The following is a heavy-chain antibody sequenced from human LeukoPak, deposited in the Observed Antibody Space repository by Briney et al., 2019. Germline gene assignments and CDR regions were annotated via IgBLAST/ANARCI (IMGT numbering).Heavy chain of an antibody. Sequence: PSETLSLTCAVYGGSFSGYYWSWIRQPPGKGLEWIGEINHSGSTNYNPSLKSRVTISVDTSKNQFSLKLSSVTAADTAVYYCARGPVAYCSSTSCYTLETYYYYGMDVWGKETTVTVSS. J-gene: IGHJ6*04. CDR2: INHSGST. CDR1: GGSFSGYY. CDR3: ARGPVAYCSSTSCYTLETYYYYGMDV. V-gene: IGHV4-34*01. D-gene: IGHD2-2*02.